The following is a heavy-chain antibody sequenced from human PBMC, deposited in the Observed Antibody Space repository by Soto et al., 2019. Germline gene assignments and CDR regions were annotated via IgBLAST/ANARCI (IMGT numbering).Heavy chain of an antibody. D-gene: IGHD6-13*01. CDR3: AKRSPYSSGWYSPIFDY. CDR1: GLSFSDYA. V-gene: IGHV3-23*01. J-gene: IGHJ4*02. Sequence: PAGSRTLSCSASGLSFSDYAMSRVRQAPGKGIEWVSVVSESGGSTHYADSVRGRFTVSRDNSKNSLSLRMNSLRDEDTAVYFCAKRSPYSSGWYSPIFDYWGQGDLVTVSS. CDR2: VSESGGST.